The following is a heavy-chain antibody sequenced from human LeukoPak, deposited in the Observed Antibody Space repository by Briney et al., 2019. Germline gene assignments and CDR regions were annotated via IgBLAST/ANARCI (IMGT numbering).Heavy chain of an antibody. V-gene: IGHV1-69*13. Sequence: SVKVSCKASGGTFSSYAISWVRQAPGQGLEWMGGIIPIFGTANYAQKFQGRVTITADESTSTAYMELSSLRSEDTAVYYCARGYYDSSGYYLFDYWGQGTLVTVSS. CDR3: ARGYYDSSGYYLFDY. CDR1: GGTFSSYA. J-gene: IGHJ4*02. D-gene: IGHD3-22*01. CDR2: IIPIFGTA.